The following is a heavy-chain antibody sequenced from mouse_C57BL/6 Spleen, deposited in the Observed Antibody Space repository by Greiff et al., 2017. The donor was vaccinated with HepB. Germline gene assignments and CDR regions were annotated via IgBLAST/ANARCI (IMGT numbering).Heavy chain of an antibody. CDR1: GFTFSSYA. CDR3: ARDHGNYEEAMDY. J-gene: IGHJ4*01. V-gene: IGHV5-4*01. D-gene: IGHD2-1*01. CDR2: ISDGGSYT. Sequence: EVKLMESGGGLVKPGGSLKLSCAASGFTFSSYAMSWVRQTPEKRLEWVATISDGGSYTYYPDNVKGRFTISRDNAKNNLYLQMSHLKSEDTAMYYCARDHGNYEEAMDYWGQGTSVTVSS.